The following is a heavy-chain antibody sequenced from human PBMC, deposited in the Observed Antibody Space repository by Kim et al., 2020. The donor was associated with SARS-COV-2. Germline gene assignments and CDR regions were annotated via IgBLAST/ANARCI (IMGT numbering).Heavy chain of an antibody. Sequence: GGSLRLSCVVSGFNFRDYAMSWVRQVPGKGLEWVSSMSGGGGTTFYADSVEGRFTISRDNSNNTLYLHMSNLRVDDTAIYYCAKNPTYFFDSDGRYFDKWGQGTPVTVSS. CDR1: GFNFRDYA. CDR2: MSGGGGTT. D-gene: IGHD3-9*01. J-gene: IGHJ4*02. V-gene: IGHV3-23*01. CDR3: AKNPTYFFDSDGRYFDK.